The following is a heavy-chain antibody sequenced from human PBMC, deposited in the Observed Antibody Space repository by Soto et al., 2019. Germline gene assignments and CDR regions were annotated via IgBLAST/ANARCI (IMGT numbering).Heavy chain of an antibody. CDR1: GFTFSSYA. CDR3: ASSLWFGELFYYDYGMDV. J-gene: IGHJ6*02. Sequence: GGSLRLSCAASGFTFSSYAMHWFRQAPGKGLEWVAVISYDGSNKYYADSVKGRFTISRDNSKNTLYLQMNSLRAEDTAVYYCASSLWFGELFYYDYGMDVWGRGTTVTVSS. V-gene: IGHV3-30-3*01. CDR2: ISYDGSNK. D-gene: IGHD3-10*01.